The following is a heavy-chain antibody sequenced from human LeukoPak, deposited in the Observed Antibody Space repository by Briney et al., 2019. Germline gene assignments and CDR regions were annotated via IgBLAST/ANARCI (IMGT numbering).Heavy chain of an antibody. CDR1: GFTFDDYA. CDR2: ISWNSGSI. Sequence: QSGRSLRLSCAASGFTFDDYAMHWVRQAPGKGLEWVSGISWNSGSIGYADSVKGRFTISRHNSKNTLYLQMNSLRAEDTAVYYCARGGEPQWLVHGYWGQGTLVTVSS. CDR3: ARGGEPQWLVHGY. J-gene: IGHJ4*02. V-gene: IGHV3-9*01. D-gene: IGHD6-19*01.